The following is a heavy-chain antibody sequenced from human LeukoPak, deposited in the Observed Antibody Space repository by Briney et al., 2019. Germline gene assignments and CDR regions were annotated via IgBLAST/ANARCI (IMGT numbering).Heavy chain of an antibody. V-gene: IGHV5-51*01. J-gene: IGHJ3*02. CDR1: GYTFTSYW. CDR2: IYPGDSDT. D-gene: IGHD3-10*01. CDR3: ARRGRGGSGSEDAFDI. Sequence: GESLKISCKGSGYTFTSYWIGWVRQMPGKGLEWMGIIYPGDSDTTYSPSFQGQVTISADKSISTAYVQWSSLKASDSAIYYCARRGRGGSGSEDAFDIWGQGTMVTVSS.